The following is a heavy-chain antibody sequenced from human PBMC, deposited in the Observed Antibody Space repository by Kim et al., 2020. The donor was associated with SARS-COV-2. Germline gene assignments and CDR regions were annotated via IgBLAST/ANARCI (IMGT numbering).Heavy chain of an antibody. CDR3: ARVRRDGYSYGQYYFDY. D-gene: IGHD5-18*01. Sequence: GGSLRLSCAASGFTFSSYAMHWVRQAPGKGLEWVAVISYDGSNKYYADSVKGRFTISRDNSKNTLYLQMNSLRAEDTAVYYCARVRRDGYSYGQYYFDYWGQGTLVTVSS. V-gene: IGHV3-30*04. CDR2: ISYDGSNK. CDR1: GFTFSSYA. J-gene: IGHJ4*02.